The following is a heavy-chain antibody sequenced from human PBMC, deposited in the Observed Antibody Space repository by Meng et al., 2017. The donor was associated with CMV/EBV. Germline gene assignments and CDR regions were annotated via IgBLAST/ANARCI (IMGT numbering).Heavy chain of an antibody. J-gene: IGHJ3*02. D-gene: IGHD1-1*01. Sequence: GESLKISCAASGFTFSSYGMHWVRQAPGKGLEWVAFIRYDGNNKYYADSVEGRFTISRDNSKNTLNLQMNSLRAEETAVFYCAKAGGYNWNDEAFDIWGQGTMVTVSS. CDR1: GFTFSSYG. CDR3: AKAGGYNWNDEAFDI. V-gene: IGHV3-30*02. CDR2: IRYDGNNK.